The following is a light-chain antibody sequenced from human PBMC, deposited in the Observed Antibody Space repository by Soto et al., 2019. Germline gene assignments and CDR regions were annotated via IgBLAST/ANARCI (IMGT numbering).Light chain of an antibody. CDR2: EVS. Sequence: QSALTQPPSVSGSPGQSVTISCTGTSTDFEGYNRVSWYQQPPGTAPKLMIYEVSKRPSGVPDRFSGSKSGNTASLTISGLQAADEADYYCSLYTSENAYVFGTGTKVTVL. CDR1: STDFEGYNR. V-gene: IGLV2-18*01. J-gene: IGLJ1*01. CDR3: SLYTSENAYV.